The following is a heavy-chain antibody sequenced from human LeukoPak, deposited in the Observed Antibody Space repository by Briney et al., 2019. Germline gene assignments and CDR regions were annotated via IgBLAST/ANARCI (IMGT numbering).Heavy chain of an antibody. V-gene: IGHV3-23*01. CDR2: ISGSGGST. CDR3: AKVHGQYYYDSSGYYLFSAFDI. D-gene: IGHD3-22*01. CDR1: GFTFSSYA. Sequence: PGGSLRLSCAASGFTFSSYAMSWVRQAPGKGLEWVSAISGSGGSTYYADSVKGRFTISRDNSKNTLYLQMNSLRAEDTAVYYCAKVHGQYYYDSSGYYLFSAFDIWGQGTTVTVSS. J-gene: IGHJ3*02.